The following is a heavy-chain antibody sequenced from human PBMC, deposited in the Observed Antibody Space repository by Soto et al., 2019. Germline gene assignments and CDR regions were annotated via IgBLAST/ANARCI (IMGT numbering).Heavy chain of an antibody. D-gene: IGHD4-17*01. CDR2: IYPSDSDT. V-gene: IGHV5-51*01. Sequence: GESLKISCQVSGYTFTIYWIGWVRQMPGKGLEWMGIIYPSDSDTRYSPSFQGQVTISADQSINTAYLQWDSLKASDTAIYYCARPANTVADHFDLWGQGTPVTVSS. CDR1: GYTFTIYW. CDR3: ARPANTVADHFDL. J-gene: IGHJ4*02.